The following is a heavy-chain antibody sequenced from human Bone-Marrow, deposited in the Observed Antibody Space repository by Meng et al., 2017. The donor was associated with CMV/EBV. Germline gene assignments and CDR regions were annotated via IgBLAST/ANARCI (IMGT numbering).Heavy chain of an antibody. D-gene: IGHD6-6*01. CDR3: ARDLGTAGRPADS. CDR1: GHSISSHNW. J-gene: IGHJ4*02. V-gene: IGHV4-4*02. Sequence: AVSGHSISSHNWWRWVRQSPEKGLEWIGEIYHSGTTNYNPSLKSRVTISVDKSQNQLSLRLSSVTAADTAVYYCARDLGTAGRPADSWGQGTLVTVSS. CDR2: IYHSGTT.